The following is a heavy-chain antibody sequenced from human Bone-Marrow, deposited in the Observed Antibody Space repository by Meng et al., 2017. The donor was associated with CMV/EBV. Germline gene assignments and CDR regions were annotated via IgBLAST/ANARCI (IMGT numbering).Heavy chain of an antibody. CDR3: ARDLRVAAVNTPYHYYGMDV. Sequence: ASVKVSCKASGNTFTSYYVHWVRQAPGQGLEWMGIINPSGGSTTYAQKLQGRVTMTRDTSTSTVYMELSSLRSEDTAVYYCARDLRVAAVNTPYHYYGMDVWGQGTSVTGYS. V-gene: IGHV1-46*04. CDR2: INPSGGST. CDR1: GNTFTSYY. D-gene: IGHD6-13*01. J-gene: IGHJ6*01.